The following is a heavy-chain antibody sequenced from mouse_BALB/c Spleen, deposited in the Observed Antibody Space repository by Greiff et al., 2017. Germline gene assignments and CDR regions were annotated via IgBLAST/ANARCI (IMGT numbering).Heavy chain of an antibody. Sequence: DVKLVESGGGLVQPKGSLKLSCAASGFTFNTYAMNWVRQAPGKGLEWVARIRSKSNNYATYYADSVKDRFTISRDDSQSMLYLQMNNLKTEDTAMYYCVRQRGSGYYFDYWGQGTTLTVSS. CDR3: VRQRGSGYYFDY. J-gene: IGHJ2*01. CDR1: GFTFNTYA. V-gene: IGHV10-1*02. D-gene: IGHD3-1*01. CDR2: IRSKSNNYAT.